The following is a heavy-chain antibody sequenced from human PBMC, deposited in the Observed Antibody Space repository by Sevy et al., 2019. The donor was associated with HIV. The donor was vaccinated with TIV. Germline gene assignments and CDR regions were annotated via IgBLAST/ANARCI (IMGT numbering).Heavy chain of an antibody. D-gene: IGHD6-19*01. CDR2: ISSSSSYI. CDR1: GFTFSSYS. CDR3: ARDDGDIAVADDSYYYYYGMDV. J-gene: IGHJ6*02. V-gene: IGHV3-21*01. Sequence: GESLRLSCAASGFTFSSYSMNWVRQAPGKGLEWVSSISSSSSYIYYADSVKGRFTISRDNAKNSLYLQMNSLRAEDTAVYYCARDDGDIAVADDSYYYYYGMDVWGQGTTVTVSS.